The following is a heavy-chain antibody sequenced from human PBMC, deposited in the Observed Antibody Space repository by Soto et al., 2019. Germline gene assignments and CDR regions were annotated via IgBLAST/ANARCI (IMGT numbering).Heavy chain of an antibody. CDR2: VSPYDGTT. Sequence: HLAQSGAEVKRPGASVKVSCQSSGYTFINYHISWLRQAPGQGLEWIGRVSPYDGTTVFAQRFQDRVKMIADTSTSTTYMELGNLTSDDTAVYFCARVRGATTNPDPRLDYWGQGTLITVSS. V-gene: IGHV1-18*04. CDR3: ARVRGATTNPDPRLDY. D-gene: IGHD3-16*01. CDR1: GYTFINYH. J-gene: IGHJ4*02.